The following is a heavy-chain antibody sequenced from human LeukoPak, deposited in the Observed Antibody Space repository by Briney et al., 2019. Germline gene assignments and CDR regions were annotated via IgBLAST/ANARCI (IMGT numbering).Heavy chain of an antibody. CDR1: GYSFDYYW. CDR2: IYPDDSDS. D-gene: IGHD3-3*01. V-gene: IGHV5-51*01. CDR3: ARVGSVTNFGVVSYYFDY. J-gene: IGHJ4*02. Sequence: GESLKISCKASGYSFDYYWIAWVRQMPGKGLEWMGIIYPDDSDSTYSPSFQGQVNISVDKSINTAYLQWSSLKASNTAIYYCARVGSVTNFGVVSYYFDYWGQGTLVTVSS.